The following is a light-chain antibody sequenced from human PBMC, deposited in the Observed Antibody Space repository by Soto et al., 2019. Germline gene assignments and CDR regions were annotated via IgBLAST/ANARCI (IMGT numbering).Light chain of an antibody. CDR2: EVS. Sequence: QSVLTHPASLSGSPGQSITISCTGTSSDVGGYNYVSWYQQHPGKAPKLMIYEVSNRPSGVSNRFSGSKSGNTASLTISGLQAEDEADYYCSSYTSSSTLVFGTGTKVTGL. V-gene: IGLV2-14*01. CDR3: SSYTSSSTLV. CDR1: SSDVGGYNY. J-gene: IGLJ1*01.